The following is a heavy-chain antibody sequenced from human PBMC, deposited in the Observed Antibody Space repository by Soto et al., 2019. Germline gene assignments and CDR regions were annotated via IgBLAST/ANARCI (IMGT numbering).Heavy chain of an antibody. CDR2: ISYDGSNK. V-gene: IGHV3-30*18. J-gene: IGHJ4*02. D-gene: IGHD2-2*01. CDR3: AKDLPHRY. CDR1: GFTFSSYG. Sequence: LRLSCAASGFTFSSYGMHWVRQAPGKGLEWVAVISYDGSNKYYADSVKGRFTISRDNSKNTLYLQMNSLRAEDTAVYYCAKDLPHRYWGQGTLVTVSS.